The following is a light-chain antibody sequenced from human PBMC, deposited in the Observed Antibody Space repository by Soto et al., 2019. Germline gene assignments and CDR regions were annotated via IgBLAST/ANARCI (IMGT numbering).Light chain of an antibody. V-gene: IGKV2-30*01. Sequence: DVVMTQSPLSLPVTFGQPASISCRSSQSLVDIDGNTYLNWFQQRPGQSPRRLIYQVSNRDSGVPDRFSGSGSVTDFTLKISRVEAEDVGVYYCMQGTHWPWTFGQGTKVEI. J-gene: IGKJ1*01. CDR3: MQGTHWPWT. CDR2: QVS. CDR1: QSLVDIDGNTY.